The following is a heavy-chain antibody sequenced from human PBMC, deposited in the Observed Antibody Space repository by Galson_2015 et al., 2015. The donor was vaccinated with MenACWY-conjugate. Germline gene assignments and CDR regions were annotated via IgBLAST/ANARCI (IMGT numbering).Heavy chain of an antibody. D-gene: IGHD6-19*01. V-gene: IGHV4-39*01. J-gene: IGHJ4*02. CDR1: GGSISSIPYY. Sequence: SETLSLTCTVSGGSISSIPYYWGWIRQPPGKALEWIGSIYKTGNTYYNPPLKSRVTISVDTTKNQFSLKMRSVTAADTAVYYCARRVEAGTRIDYWGQGTLVTVSS. CDR3: ARRVEAGTRIDY. CDR2: IYKTGNT.